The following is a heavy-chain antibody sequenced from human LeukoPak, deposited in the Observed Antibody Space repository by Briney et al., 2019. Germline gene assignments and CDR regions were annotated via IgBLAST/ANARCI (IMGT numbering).Heavy chain of an antibody. D-gene: IGHD6-13*01. CDR2: ISSSGSTI. CDR3: ARTIAAAGPNWFDP. V-gene: IGHV3-11*04. CDR1: GFIFSDYY. J-gene: IGHJ5*02. Sequence: GGSLRLSCAASGFIFSDYYMSWIRQAPGKGLEWVSYISSSGSTIYYSDSVKGRFAISRDNAKNSLYLQMNSLRAEDTAVYYCARTIAAAGPNWFDPWGQGTLVTVSS.